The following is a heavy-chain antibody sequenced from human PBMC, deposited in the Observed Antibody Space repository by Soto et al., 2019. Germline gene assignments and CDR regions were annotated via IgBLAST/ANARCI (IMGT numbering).Heavy chain of an antibody. Sequence: EVQLVESGGGLVQPGGSLRLCCAASGFTFSDHYMDWVRQAPGKGLEWVGRTRNKANSYTTDYAASVKGIFTISRDDSKNSLYLQMNSLKTEDTAVYYCASGYCSGFSCYSSPRNYWGQGTLVTVSS. CDR3: ASGYCSGFSCYSSPRNY. V-gene: IGHV3-72*01. D-gene: IGHD2-15*01. J-gene: IGHJ4*02. CDR1: GFTFSDHY. CDR2: TRNKANSYTT.